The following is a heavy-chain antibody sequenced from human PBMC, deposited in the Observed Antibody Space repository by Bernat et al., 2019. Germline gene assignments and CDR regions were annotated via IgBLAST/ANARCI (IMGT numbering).Heavy chain of an antibody. CDR1: GFTFSSYA. CDR3: GGDQGAGDHDY. CDR2: ISYDGSNK. D-gene: IGHD3-10*01. V-gene: IGHV3-30-3*01. Sequence: QVQLVESGGGVVQPGRSLRLSCAASGFTFSSYAMHWVRQAPGKGLEWVAVISYDGSNKNYADSVKGRFTICREHFKEKLYLAMDGLRAEETGVYYCGGDQGAGDHDYWGQGTLVTVSS. J-gene: IGHJ4*02.